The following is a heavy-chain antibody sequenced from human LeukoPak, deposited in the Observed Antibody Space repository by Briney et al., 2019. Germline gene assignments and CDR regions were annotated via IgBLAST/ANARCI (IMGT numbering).Heavy chain of an antibody. D-gene: IGHD6-19*01. Sequence: GGSLRLSCAASGFTFRYFWMSWVRKAPGKGLEGVANINPDGSEKNYVDSVKGRLTISRDSAKNSLYLQMDSLRAEDTAIYYCARCSGWAFKNWGQGNLVTVSS. V-gene: IGHV3-7*01. CDR1: GFTFRYFW. CDR2: INPDGSEK. CDR3: ARCSGWAFKN. J-gene: IGHJ4*02.